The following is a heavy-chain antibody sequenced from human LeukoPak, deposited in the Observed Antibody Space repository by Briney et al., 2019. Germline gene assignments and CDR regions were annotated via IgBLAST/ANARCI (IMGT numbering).Heavy chain of an antibody. Sequence: GGSLRLSCAASGFTFSSYAMSWVRQAPGKGLEWVSAISGSGGSTYYADSVKGRFTISRDNSKNTLYLQMNSLRAEDTAVYYCARDPYRDGAAAGISLDPWGQGTLVTVSS. CDR3: ARDPYRDGAAAGISLDP. D-gene: IGHD6-13*01. CDR1: GFTFSSYA. V-gene: IGHV3-23*01. CDR2: ISGSGGST. J-gene: IGHJ5*02.